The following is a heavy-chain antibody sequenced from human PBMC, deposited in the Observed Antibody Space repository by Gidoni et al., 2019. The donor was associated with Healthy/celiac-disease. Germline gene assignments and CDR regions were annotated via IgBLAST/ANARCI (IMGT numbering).Heavy chain of an antibody. V-gene: IGHV1-69*01. D-gene: IGHD3-22*01. CDR1: GGTFSSYA. Sequence: QVQLVQSGAEVKKPASSVKVSCKASGGTFSSYAISWVRQAPGQGLEWMGGISPIFGTANYAQKFQGRVTITADESTSTAYMELSSLRSEDTAVYYYARGRYYYDSSGYYSQGFDYWGQGTLVTVSS. J-gene: IGHJ4*02. CDR3: ARGRYYYDSSGYYSQGFDY. CDR2: ISPIFGTA.